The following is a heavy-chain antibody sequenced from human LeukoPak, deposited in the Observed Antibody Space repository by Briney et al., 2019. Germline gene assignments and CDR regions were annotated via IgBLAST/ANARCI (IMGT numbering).Heavy chain of an antibody. V-gene: IGHV3-74*03. J-gene: IGHJ5*02. Sequence: GGSLRLSCAASGFSFSNYWMHWVRQAPGKGPVWVSGIKTDGSYTTYADSVRGRFTISRDNAKNTVSLQMNSLRVEDTAMYYCARLGAPYDKDEYRWGQGALVTVSS. D-gene: IGHD3-16*01. CDR1: GFSFSNYW. CDR2: IKTDGSYT. CDR3: ARLGAPYDKDEYR.